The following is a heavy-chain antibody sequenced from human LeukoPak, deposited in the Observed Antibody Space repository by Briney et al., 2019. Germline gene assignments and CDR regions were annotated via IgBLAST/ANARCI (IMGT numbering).Heavy chain of an antibody. V-gene: IGHV3-21*01. J-gene: IGHJ4*02. D-gene: IGHD2-21*02. CDR2: ISSSSSYI. CDR1: GFTFSSYS. Sequence: PGGSLRLSCAASGFTFSSYSMNWVRQAPGKGLEWVSSISSSSSYIYYADSVKGRFTISRDNAKNSLYLQMNSLRAEDTAVYYSARTVVVTAASFDCWGQGTLVTVSS. CDR3: ARTVVVTAASFDC.